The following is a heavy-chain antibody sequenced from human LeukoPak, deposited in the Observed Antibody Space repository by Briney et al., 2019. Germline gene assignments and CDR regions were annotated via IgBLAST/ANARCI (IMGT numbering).Heavy chain of an antibody. CDR2: ISSSSSYI. J-gene: IGHJ3*02. CDR1: GFTFSSYS. D-gene: IGHD2-15*01. Sequence: GGSLRLSCAASGFTFSSYSMNWVRQAPGKGLEWVSSISSSSSYIYYADSVKGRFTISRDNSKNTLYLQMNSLRAEDTAVYYCAKDLRWTVVVVAATPSAFDIWGQGTMVTVSS. CDR3: AKDLRWTVVVVAATPSAFDI. V-gene: IGHV3-21*04.